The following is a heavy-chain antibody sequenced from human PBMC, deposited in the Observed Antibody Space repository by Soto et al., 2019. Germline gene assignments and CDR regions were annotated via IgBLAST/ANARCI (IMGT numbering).Heavy chain of an antibody. CDR1: GFTFSDYY. CDR3: SSTLGAPGY. CDR2: ISSSSYK. D-gene: IGHD3-16*01. J-gene: IGHJ4*02. Sequence: QVQLVESGGGLVKPGGSLRLSCAASGFTFSDYYMSWIRQAPGKGLEWVSYISSSSYKNYADSVKGRFTINRENAKNSRYLQMNSLRAEDTAVYYCSSTLGAPGYWGQGTLVTVSS. V-gene: IGHV3-11*06.